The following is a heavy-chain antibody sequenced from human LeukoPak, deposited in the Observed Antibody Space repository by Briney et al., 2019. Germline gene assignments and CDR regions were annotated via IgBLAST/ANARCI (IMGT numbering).Heavy chain of an antibody. V-gene: IGHV3-48*01. D-gene: IGHD4-23*01. J-gene: IGHJ4*02. CDR2: ISSTSVI. CDR3: AREGDGGNSGFAY. CDR1: GFTFSGYN. Sequence: GGTLRLSCAVSGFTFSGYNMNWVRQAPGKGLEWIAYISSTSVIYYADSLKGRFTISRDNAKNSLYLQMNSLRVDDTAVYYCAREGDGGNSGFAYWGQGTLVTVSS.